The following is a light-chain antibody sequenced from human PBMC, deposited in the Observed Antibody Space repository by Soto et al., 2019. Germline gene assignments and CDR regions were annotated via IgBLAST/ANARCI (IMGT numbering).Light chain of an antibody. CDR1: QNLGSS. CDR3: QQHGSSPPYT. Sequence: EVVMTQSPATLSASPGERVTLSCRASQNLGSSLAWYQQRPGQAPRLLLYGGSTRATGIPARFSGSGSGTEFTVTISSLQSEDFAVYYCQQHGSSPPYTFGQGTTVDIK. J-gene: IGKJ2*01. V-gene: IGKV3-15*01. CDR2: GGS.